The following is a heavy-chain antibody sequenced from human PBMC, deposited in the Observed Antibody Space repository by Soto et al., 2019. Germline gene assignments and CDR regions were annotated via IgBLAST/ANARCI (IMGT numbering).Heavy chain of an antibody. CDR1: GYTFTSYY. J-gene: IGHJ4*02. V-gene: IGHV1-46*01. CDR3: ARAVYYDFWSGYPTYYFDY. CDR2: INPSGGST. Sequence: ASVKVSCKASGYTFTSYYMHWARQAPGQGLEWMGIINPSGGSTSYAQKFQGRVTMTRDTSTSTVYMELSSLRSEDTAVYYCARAVYYDFWSGYPTYYFDYWGQGTLVTVSS. D-gene: IGHD3-3*01.